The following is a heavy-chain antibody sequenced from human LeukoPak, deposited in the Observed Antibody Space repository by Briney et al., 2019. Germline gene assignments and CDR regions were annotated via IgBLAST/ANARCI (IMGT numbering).Heavy chain of an antibody. Sequence: SETVSLTCTVSGGSISSYYWSWIRQPPGKGLEWIGYICDSGSTNYNPSLKSRVTISVDTYNNQSSLKLSSVTAADTAVYYCATAPAGGNGVDYWRQGPLVTVSS. CDR1: GGSISSYY. V-gene: IGHV4-59*01. CDR2: ICDSGST. CDR3: ATAPAGGNGVDY. J-gene: IGHJ4*02. D-gene: IGHD2-8*02.